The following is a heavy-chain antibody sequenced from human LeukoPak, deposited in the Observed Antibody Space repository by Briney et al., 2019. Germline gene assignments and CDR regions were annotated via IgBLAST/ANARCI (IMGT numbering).Heavy chain of an antibody. CDR3: AREGYCTNGVCHAGYYFDY. V-gene: IGHV4-59*01. D-gene: IGHD2-8*01. Sequence: PSETLSLTCTVSGGSISSYYWSWIRQPPGKGLEWIGYTYYSGSTNYNPSLKSRVTISVDTSKNQFSLKLSSVTAADTAVYYCAREGYCTNGVCHAGYYFDYWGQGTLVTVSS. CDR2: TYYSGST. J-gene: IGHJ4*02. CDR1: GGSISSYY.